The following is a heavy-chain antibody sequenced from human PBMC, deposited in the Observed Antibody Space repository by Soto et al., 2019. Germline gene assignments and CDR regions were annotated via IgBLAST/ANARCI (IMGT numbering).Heavy chain of an antibody. V-gene: IGHV3-21*01. CDR2: ISSSSSYI. J-gene: IGHJ4*02. CDR1: GFTFSSYS. Sequence: EVQLVESGGGLVKPGGSLRLSCAASGFTFSSYSMNWVRQAPGKGLEWVSSISSSSSYIYYADSVKGRFTISRDNAKNSLYLQMNSLRAEDTAVYYCARRYYDSSGYLYYFDYWGQXTXVXXXS. CDR3: ARRYYDSSGYLYYFDY. D-gene: IGHD3-22*01.